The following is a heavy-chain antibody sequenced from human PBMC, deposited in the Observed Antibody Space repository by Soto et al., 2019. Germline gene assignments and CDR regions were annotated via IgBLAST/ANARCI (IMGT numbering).Heavy chain of an antibody. CDR3: ARDGYDGSGSPYPAY. CDR1: CGSMSEYF. J-gene: IGHJ4*02. Sequence: SETLSLTCSVSCGSMSEYFWSWIRQSPGKGLEWIGYIYYLGSTDYNPSLKSRVTIPVDTSKRQFSLRLTSVTAADTAVYYCARDGYDGSGSPYPAYWGPGTQVTVSS. V-gene: IGHV4-59*01. D-gene: IGHD3-10*01. CDR2: IYYLGST.